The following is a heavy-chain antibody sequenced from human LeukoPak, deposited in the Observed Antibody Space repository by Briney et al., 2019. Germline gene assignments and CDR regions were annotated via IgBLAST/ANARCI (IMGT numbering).Heavy chain of an antibody. D-gene: IGHD3-3*01. V-gene: IGHV3-7*01. CDR2: IKQDGSEK. CDR3: ARDPGVVAYYDFWSGYYYYFDY. Sequence: LSLTCAVYGGSFSGYYWSWVRQAPGKGLEWVANIKQDGSEKSYVDSVKGRFTISRDNAKNSLYLQMNSLRAEDTAVYYCARDPGVVAYYDFWSGYYYYFDYWGQGTLVTVSS. CDR1: GGSFSGYY. J-gene: IGHJ4*02.